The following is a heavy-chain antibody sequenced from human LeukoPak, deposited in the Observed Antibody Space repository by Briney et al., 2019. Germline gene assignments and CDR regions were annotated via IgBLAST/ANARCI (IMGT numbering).Heavy chain of an antibody. D-gene: IGHD3-10*01. CDR3: ALNYYASEIPGDI. J-gene: IGHJ3*02. CDR1: GYTFTSYA. V-gene: IGHV1-3*01. CDR2: INAGNGNT. Sequence: GASVKVSCKASGYTFTSYAIHWVRQAPGQRLEWMGWINAGNGNTKYSQKFQGRVTMTEDTSTDTAYMELSSLRSEDTAVYYCALNYYASEIPGDIWGQGTMVTVSS.